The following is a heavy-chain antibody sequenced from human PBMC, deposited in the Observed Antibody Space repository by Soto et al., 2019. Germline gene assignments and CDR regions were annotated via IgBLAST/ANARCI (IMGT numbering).Heavy chain of an antibody. J-gene: IGHJ4*02. Sequence: GGSLRLSCAASGFTFSSYAMSWVRQAPGKGLEWVSAISGSGGSTYYADSVKGRFTISRDNSKNTLYLQMNSLRAEDTAVYYCAKDHLLEKPQIATLVGVPATTRPYYFDYWGQGILVTVSS. CDR3: AKDHLLEKPQIATLVGVPATTRPYYFDY. CDR1: GFTFSSYA. CDR2: ISGSGGST. V-gene: IGHV3-23*01. D-gene: IGHD1-26*01.